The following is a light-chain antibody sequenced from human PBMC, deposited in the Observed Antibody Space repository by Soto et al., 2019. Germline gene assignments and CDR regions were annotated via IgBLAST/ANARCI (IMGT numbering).Light chain of an antibody. CDR3: CSYAGSYTDV. V-gene: IGLV1-51*01. CDR1: SSNIGGNS. J-gene: IGLJ1*01. CDR2: DDD. Sequence: QSVLTQPPSVSAAPGQKVTISCSGSSSNIGGNSVSWYQQLPGTAPKLLIYDDDKRPSGIPDRFSGSKSGNTASLTISGLQAEDEADYYCCSYAGSYTDVFGTGTKVTVL.